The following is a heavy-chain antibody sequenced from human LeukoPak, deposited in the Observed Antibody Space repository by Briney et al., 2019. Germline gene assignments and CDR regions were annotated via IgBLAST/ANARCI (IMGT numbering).Heavy chain of an antibody. CDR1: GGSISGTNW. CDR3: SRESGPFCPFGY. Sequence: SGALSLTCGVSGGSISGTNWWSWVRQPPGQGLEWIGEISLAGQTNYNPSLNGRVTMSLDKSSNQLSLHLTSVTAADTATYYCSRESGPFCPFGYWGQGTLVIVSS. CDR2: ISLAGQT. D-gene: IGHD1-26*01. V-gene: IGHV4-4*02. J-gene: IGHJ4*02.